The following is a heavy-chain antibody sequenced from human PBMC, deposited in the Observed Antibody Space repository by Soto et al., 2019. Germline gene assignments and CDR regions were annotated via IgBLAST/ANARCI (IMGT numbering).Heavy chain of an antibody. CDR1: GLTVSGKKY. V-gene: IGHV3-53*01. CDR2: LYDVDGS. Sequence: GGSLRLSCAASGLTVSGKKYVAWVRQAPGKGLEWVSALYDVDGSFYADSVKGRFTTSSDSSKTTVYLQMNGLRPDDTAVYYCATWHEREHAYDVWGQGTTVTVS. D-gene: IGHD1-1*01. CDR3: ATWHEREHAYDV. J-gene: IGHJ3*01.